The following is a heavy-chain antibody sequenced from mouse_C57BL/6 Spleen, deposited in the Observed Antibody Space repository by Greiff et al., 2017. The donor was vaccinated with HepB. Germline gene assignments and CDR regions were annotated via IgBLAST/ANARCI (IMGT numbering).Heavy chain of an antibody. J-gene: IGHJ3*01. V-gene: IGHV10-1*01. CDR2: IRSKSNEYAT. CDR1: GFSFNTYA. Sequence: EVQGVESGGGLVQPKGSLKLSCAASGFSFNTYAMNWVRQAPGKGLEWVARIRSKSNEYATYYADSVKDRFTISRDESESSLYMQMNNLKTEDTAMYYCVREADGYYEAWFAYWGQGTLVTVSA. D-gene: IGHD2-3*01. CDR3: VREADGYYEAWFAY.